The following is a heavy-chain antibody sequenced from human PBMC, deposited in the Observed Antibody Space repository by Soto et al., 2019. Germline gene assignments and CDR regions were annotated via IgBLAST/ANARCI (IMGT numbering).Heavy chain of an antibody. V-gene: IGHV1-18*01. Sequence: QVKLVQSGAEVKKPGASVMVSCQASGYSFNNYLISWVRQAPGQGPEWVGWISADRGNTNYGQKFLGRVTMTTDTSTSTAYMDLRSLRSDDTAVYYCARVYYDSSGFYHEDHWGQGTLVTVSS. D-gene: IGHD3-22*01. CDR1: GYSFNNYL. J-gene: IGHJ1*01. CDR3: ARVYYDSSGFYHEDH. CDR2: ISADRGNT.